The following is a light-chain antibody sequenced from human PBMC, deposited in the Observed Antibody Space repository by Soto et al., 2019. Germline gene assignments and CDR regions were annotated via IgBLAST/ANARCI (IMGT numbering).Light chain of an antibody. Sequence: DIQMTQSPPSLSASVGDTVTITCRASRRIRIALNWYQQKPGKAPNLLIYGTSYLRSGVPSRFSGSASGTDFTLTISGLQPEDFATYYCQQSFTKPYTFGPGTRVDF. V-gene: IGKV1-39*01. CDR2: GTS. J-gene: IGKJ3*01. CDR1: RRIRIA. CDR3: QQSFTKPYT.